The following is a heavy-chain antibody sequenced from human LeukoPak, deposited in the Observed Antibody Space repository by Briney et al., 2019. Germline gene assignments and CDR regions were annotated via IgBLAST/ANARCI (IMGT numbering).Heavy chain of an antibody. CDR3: ARGDGDYNY. CDR2: IYYSGST. J-gene: IGHJ4*02. V-gene: IGHV4-59*01. CDR1: GGSISSYY. D-gene: IGHD4-17*01. Sequence: SEILSLTCTVSGGSISSYYWSWIRQPPGKGLEWIGYIYYSGSTNYNPSLKSRVTISVDTSKNQFSLKLSSVTAADTAVYYCARGDGDYNYWGQGTLVTVSS.